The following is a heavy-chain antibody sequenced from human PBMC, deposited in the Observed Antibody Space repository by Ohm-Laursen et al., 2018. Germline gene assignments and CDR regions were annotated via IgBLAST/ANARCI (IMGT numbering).Heavy chain of an antibody. D-gene: IGHD3-16*01. V-gene: IGHV1-2*02. CDR2: INPDSGGT. J-gene: IGHJ6*02. CDR3: AAPLGPTDYYGMDV. CDR1: GYSFTAYN. Sequence: ASVKVSCKASGYSFTAYNMHWVRQAPGQGLEWMGWINPDSGGTNYAQKFQGRVTMTRDTPVTTAYMYLSSLTSDDTAVYYCAAPLGPTDYYGMDVWGQGTTVTVSS.